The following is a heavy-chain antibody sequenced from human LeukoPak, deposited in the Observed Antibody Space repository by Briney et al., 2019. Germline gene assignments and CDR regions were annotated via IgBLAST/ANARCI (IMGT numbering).Heavy chain of an antibody. D-gene: IGHD6-19*01. J-gene: IGHJ4*02. CDR3: SRTRRGQIGWTNDY. Sequence: SAPTLVNPTQTLTLTCTFSGFSLNSSGVGLGWNRQPPGKALEWLALIYWDDDKRYSPSLKSTVTITKDTSKNQVVLTMTNMDPVDTATYYCSRTRRGQIGWTNDYWGQGTLVTVSS. CDR2: IYWDDDK. V-gene: IGHV2-5*02. CDR1: GFSLNSSGVG.